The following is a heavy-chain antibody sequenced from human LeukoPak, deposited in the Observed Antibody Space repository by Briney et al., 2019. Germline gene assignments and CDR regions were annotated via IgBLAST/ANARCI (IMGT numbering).Heavy chain of an antibody. D-gene: IGHD1-1*01. CDR1: GDGFSLYY. CDR3: ARVLGVNDKYFDS. J-gene: IGHJ5*01. V-gene: IGHV4-4*07. Sequence: SETLSPTCTVSGDGFSLYYWSWIRQPAGKGLEWIGRVHPSGGANYNYSLRSRVTLSVDSSKNQVFLRLTSVTVADTAVYYCARVLGVNDKYFDSWGQGTPVTVSS. CDR2: VHPSGGA.